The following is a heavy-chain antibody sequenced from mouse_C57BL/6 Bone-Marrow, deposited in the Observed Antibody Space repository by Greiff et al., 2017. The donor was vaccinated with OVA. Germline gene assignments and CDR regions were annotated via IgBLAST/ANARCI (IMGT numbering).Heavy chain of an antibody. V-gene: IGHV1-26*01. CDR1: GYTFTDYY. CDR2: INPNNGGT. D-gene: IGHD2-1*01. J-gene: IGHJ4*01. CDR3: ARNYGNGTGAMDY. Sequence: EVQLQQSGPELVKPGASVKISCKASGYTFTDYYMNWVKQSHGKSLEWIGDINPNNGGTSYNQKFKGKATLTVDKSSSTAYMELRSLTSEDSAVYYCARNYGNGTGAMDYWGQGTSGTVSS.